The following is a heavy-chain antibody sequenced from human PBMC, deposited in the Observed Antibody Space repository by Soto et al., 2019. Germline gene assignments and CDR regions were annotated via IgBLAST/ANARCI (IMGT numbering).Heavy chain of an antibody. CDR2: INHSGST. D-gene: IGHD6-13*01. V-gene: IGHV4-34*01. J-gene: IGHJ5*02. CDR3: ARGTAVAAARPTDRNWFDP. CDR1: GGSFSGYY. Sequence: SETLSLTCAVYGGSFSGYYWSWIRQPPGKGLEWIGEINHSGSTNYNPSLKSRVAISVDTSKNQFSLRLSSVTAADTAVYYCARGTAVAAARPTDRNWFDPWGQGTLVTVSS.